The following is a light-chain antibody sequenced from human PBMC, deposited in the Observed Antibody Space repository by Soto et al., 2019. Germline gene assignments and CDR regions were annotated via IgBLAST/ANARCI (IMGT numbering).Light chain of an antibody. CDR2: DAS. Sequence: DIQMTQSPAALSAVVGDRFTSTCQASQDISNYLNCYQQKPGKAPKLLIYDASNLETGVPSRFSGSGSGTDFTFTISSLQPEDIATYYCQQYDNLPLTFGGVTKVDIK. J-gene: IGKJ4*01. CDR1: QDISNY. CDR3: QQYDNLPLT. V-gene: IGKV1-33*01.